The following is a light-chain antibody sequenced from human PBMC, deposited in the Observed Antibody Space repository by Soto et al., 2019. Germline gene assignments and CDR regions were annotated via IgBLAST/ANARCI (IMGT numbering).Light chain of an antibody. Sequence: EIVLTQSPGTLSLSPGERATLSCRASQSVSNNYLAWYQQKPGQAPRLLIYGASNRATGIPDRFSGGGSGTDFTLTISSLEPEDFAVYYCQQRSDWPWTFGQGTKVDIK. V-gene: IGKV3D-20*02. J-gene: IGKJ1*01. CDR2: GAS. CDR1: QSVSNNY. CDR3: QQRSDWPWT.